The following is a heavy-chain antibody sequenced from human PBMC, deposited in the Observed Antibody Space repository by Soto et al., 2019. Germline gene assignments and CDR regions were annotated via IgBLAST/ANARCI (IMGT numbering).Heavy chain of an antibody. D-gene: IGHD1-1*01. CDR2: ISSSSSYI. J-gene: IGHJ3*02. V-gene: IGHV3-21*01. CDR3: AKDVTTRLSAFDI. CDR1: GFTFSTYS. Sequence: PGGSLRLSCAASGFTFSTYSMNWVRQAPGKGLEWVSSISSSSSYIYYADSVKGRFTISRDNAKNSVYLQMNSLRAEDTALYYCAKDVTTRLSAFDIWGQGTMVTVSS.